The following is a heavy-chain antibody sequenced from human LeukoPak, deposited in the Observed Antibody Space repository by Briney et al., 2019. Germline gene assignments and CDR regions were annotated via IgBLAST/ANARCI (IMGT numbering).Heavy chain of an antibody. J-gene: IGHJ6*02. CDR2: ISYDGSNK. CDR1: GFTFSSYG. V-gene: IGHV3-30*18. CDR3: AKNVGWGYYYGMDV. D-gene: IGHD1-26*01. Sequence: PGRSLRLSCAASGFTFSSYGMHWVRQAPGKGLEWVAVISYDGSNKYYADSVKGRFTISRDNSKNTLYLQMNSLRAEDTAVYYCAKNVGWGYYYGMDVWGQGTTVTVSS.